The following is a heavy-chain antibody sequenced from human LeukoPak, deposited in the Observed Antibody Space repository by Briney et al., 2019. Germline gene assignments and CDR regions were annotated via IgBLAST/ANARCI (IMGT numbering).Heavy chain of an antibody. CDR2: IIPIFGTA. D-gene: IGHD6-13*01. CDR3: ARDIIAAADDDY. V-gene: IGHV1-69*13. Sequence: GASVKVSCKASGGTFSSYAISWVRQAPGQGLEWMGGIIPIFGTANYAQKFQGRVTITADESTSTAYMELSSLRSEGTAVYYCARDIIAAADDDYWGQGTLVTVSS. CDR1: GGTFSSYA. J-gene: IGHJ4*02.